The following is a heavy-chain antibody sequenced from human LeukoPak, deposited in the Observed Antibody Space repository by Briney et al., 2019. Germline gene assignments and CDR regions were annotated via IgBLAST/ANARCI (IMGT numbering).Heavy chain of an antibody. Sequence: SETLSLTCDVSGGPFRAFYWSWIRQPPGKGLEWIGEVNHSGGTNYNPSLKSRVTISVDTSKNQFSLKLSSVTAADTAVYYCARERPSKGYCSSTSCHHWYFDLWGRGTLVTVSS. CDR1: GGPFRAFY. CDR3: ARERPSKGYCSSTSCHHWYFDL. J-gene: IGHJ2*01. V-gene: IGHV4-34*01. D-gene: IGHD2-2*01. CDR2: VNHSGGT.